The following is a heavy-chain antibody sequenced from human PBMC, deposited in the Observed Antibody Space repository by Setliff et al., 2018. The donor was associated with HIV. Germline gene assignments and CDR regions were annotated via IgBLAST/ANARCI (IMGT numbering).Heavy chain of an antibody. CDR1: GYTLTELS. J-gene: IGHJ4*02. CDR3: ARADSSNWYHVDY. Sequence: SVKVSCKVSGYTLTELSMHWVRQAPGQGLEWMGGIIPIFGTANYAQKFQGRVTITTDESTSTAYMELSSLRSEDTAVYYCARADSSNWYHVDYWGQGTLVTVSS. D-gene: IGHD6-13*01. CDR2: IIPIFGTA. V-gene: IGHV1-69*05.